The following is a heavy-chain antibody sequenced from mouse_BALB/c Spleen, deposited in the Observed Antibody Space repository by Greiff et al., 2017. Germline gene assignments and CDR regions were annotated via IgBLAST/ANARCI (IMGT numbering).Heavy chain of an antibody. CDR1: GFSLTSYG. Sequence: VQLVESGPGLVQPSQSLSITCTVSGFSLTSYGVHWVRQSPGKGMEWLGVRGSGGSRDYNAAFISRLSISKDNYNSQIFFKMSSLQANDTAIYYCARNGGTDFDYLGQGTTLTVSS. V-gene: IGHV2-2*02. D-gene: IGHD1-1*02. J-gene: IGHJ2*01. CDR3: ARNGGTDFDY. CDR2: RGSGGSR.